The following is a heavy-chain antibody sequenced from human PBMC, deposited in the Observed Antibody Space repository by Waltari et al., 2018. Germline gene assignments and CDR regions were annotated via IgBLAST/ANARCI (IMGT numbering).Heavy chain of an antibody. D-gene: IGHD3-3*01. Sequence: EVQLVESGGGLVKPGGSLRLSCAASGFTFSSYSMNWVRQAPGKGLEWVSSISSSSSYIYYADSVKGRFTISRDNAKNSLYLQMNSLRAEDTAVYYCARETNYDFWSGYNWGYYYYGMDVWGQGTTVTVSS. J-gene: IGHJ6*02. V-gene: IGHV3-21*01. CDR3: ARETNYDFWSGYNWGYYYYGMDV. CDR2: ISSSSSYI. CDR1: GFTFSSYS.